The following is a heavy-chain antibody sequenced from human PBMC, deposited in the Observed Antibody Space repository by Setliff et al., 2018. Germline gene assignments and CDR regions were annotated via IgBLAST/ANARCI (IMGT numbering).Heavy chain of an antibody. V-gene: IGHV1-18*01. CDR1: GYTFTSYG. CDR3: ARGGDSGSYFLANHDAFDI. CDR2: ISAYNGNT. J-gene: IGHJ3*02. Sequence: ASVKVSCKASGYTFTSYGISWVRQAPGQGLEWMGWISAYNGNTNYAQKLQGRVTMTTDTSTSTAYMELSSLRSEDTAVYHCARGGDSGSYFLANHDAFDIWGQGTMVTV. D-gene: IGHD1-26*01.